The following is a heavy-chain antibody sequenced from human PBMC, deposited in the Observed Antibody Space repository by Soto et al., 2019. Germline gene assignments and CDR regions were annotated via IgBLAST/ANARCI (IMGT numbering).Heavy chain of an antibody. V-gene: IGHV3-21*01. CDR2: ISSSSNYI. D-gene: IGHD6-13*01. Sequence: EVQLVESGGGLVKPGGSLRLSCAASGFSFSDYSMNWVRQAPGKGLEWVSSISSSSNYIYYADSVKDRFTISRDNAKNLLYLQMYSLRAEDTGVYLCARELRRAAGVFDYWGQGTLVTVSA. CDR3: ARELRRAAGVFDY. CDR1: GFSFSDYS. J-gene: IGHJ4*02.